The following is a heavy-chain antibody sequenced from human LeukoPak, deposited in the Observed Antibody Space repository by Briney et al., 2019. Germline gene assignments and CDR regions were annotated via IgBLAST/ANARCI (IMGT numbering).Heavy chain of an antibody. CDR3: AKKGYYDGSGYYMYYFDH. V-gene: IGHV3-23*01. CDR1: GFTFSSYA. D-gene: IGHD3-22*01. Sequence: GGSLRLSCAASGFTFSSYAMSWVRQAPGKGLEWVSSISGSGGSTYYADSVTDSVKGRFTISRDNSKNTLYLQMNSLRAEDTAVYYCAKKGYYDGSGYYMYYFDHWGQGTLVTVSS. J-gene: IGHJ4*02. CDR2: ISGSGGST.